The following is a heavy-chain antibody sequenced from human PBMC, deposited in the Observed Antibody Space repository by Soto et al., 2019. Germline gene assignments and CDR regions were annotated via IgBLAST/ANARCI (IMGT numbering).Heavy chain of an antibody. D-gene: IGHD6-6*01. CDR2: ISYDGNNK. J-gene: IGHJ5*02. Sequence: GGSLRLSCAASGFTFSRFAMHWVRQAPGKGLEWVAVISYDGNNKYYAHSVRGRFTVSRDNSKNTPYLQMNSLRTEDTAVYYCARDTLSEYSTSWGRGTLVTVSS. V-gene: IGHV3-30-3*01. CDR3: ARDTLSEYSTS. CDR1: GFTFSRFA.